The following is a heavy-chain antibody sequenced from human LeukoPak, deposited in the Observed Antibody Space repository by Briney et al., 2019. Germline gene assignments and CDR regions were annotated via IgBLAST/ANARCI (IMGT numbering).Heavy chain of an antibody. CDR3: ARGRYLTTSGGAAAGFLDY. J-gene: IGHJ4*02. Sequence: PSETLSLTCTVSGYSISSGYYWGWIRQPPGKGLEWIGSIYYSGSTYYNPSLKSRVTISVDTSKNQFSLKLSSVTAADTAVYYCARGRYLTTSGGAAAGFLDYWGQGSLVTVST. D-gene: IGHD6-13*01. CDR1: GYSISSGYY. V-gene: IGHV4-38-2*02. CDR2: IYYSGST.